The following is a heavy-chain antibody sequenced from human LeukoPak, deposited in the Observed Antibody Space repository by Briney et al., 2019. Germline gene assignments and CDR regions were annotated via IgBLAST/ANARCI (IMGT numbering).Heavy chain of an antibody. D-gene: IGHD3-10*01. J-gene: IGHJ4*02. CDR3: ARHYDSGTYPLDY. Sequence: SETPSLTCAVYIGSFRGYYWSWIRQPPGKGLEWIGNIYYTGSTIYNPSLKSRVTISLDTSKNQFSLKLSSVTAADPAVYYCARHYDSGTYPLDYWGQGALVTVSS. CDR1: IGSFRGYY. CDR2: IYYTGST. V-gene: IGHV4-59*01.